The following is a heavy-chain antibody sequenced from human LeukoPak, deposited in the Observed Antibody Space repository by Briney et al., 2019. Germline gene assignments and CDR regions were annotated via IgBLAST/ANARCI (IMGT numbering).Heavy chain of an antibody. CDR2: IWYDGSNK. V-gene: IGHV3-33*01. CDR3: ARDGRDGYKDY. J-gene: IGHJ4*02. CDR1: GFTFSSYG. Sequence: QAGGSLRFSCAASGFTFSSYGMHWVRQAPGKGLEWVAVIWYDGSNKYYADSVKGRFTISRDNSKNTLYLQMNSLRAEDTAVYYCARDGRDGYKDYWGQGTLVTVSS. D-gene: IGHD5-24*01.